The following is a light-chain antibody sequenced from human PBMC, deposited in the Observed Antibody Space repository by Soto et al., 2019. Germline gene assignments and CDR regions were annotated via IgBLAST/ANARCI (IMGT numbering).Light chain of an antibody. CDR2: DAS. CDR3: QQFNSYPYT. CDR1: QSINIW. V-gene: IGKV1-5*01. Sequence: DIQMTQSPSTLSASVGDRVTITCRASQSINIWLAWYQQKPGKAPKFLIYDASSLESGVPSRFSGSGSGTEFTLTISSLQPDDFATYYCQQFNSYPYTFGQGTKLEIK. J-gene: IGKJ2*01.